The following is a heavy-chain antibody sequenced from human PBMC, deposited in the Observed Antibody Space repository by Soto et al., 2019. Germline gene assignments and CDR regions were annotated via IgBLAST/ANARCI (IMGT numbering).Heavy chain of an antibody. CDR3: AKNSGWFNT. J-gene: IGHJ5*02. CDR1: GFTFKDYY. Sequence: GGSLRLSCAASGFTFKDYYMTWVRQAPGKGLEWVSYINPGGSHTYYADSVKGRFTISRDNSINTVFLQMNSLRADDTALYFCAKNSGWFNTWGQGALVTVSS. V-gene: IGHV3-11*03. D-gene: IGHD3-10*01. CDR2: INPGGSHT.